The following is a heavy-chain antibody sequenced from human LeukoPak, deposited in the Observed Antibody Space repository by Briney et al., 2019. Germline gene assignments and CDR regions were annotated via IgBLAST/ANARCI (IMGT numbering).Heavy chain of an antibody. Sequence: PSETLSLTCTVSGGSTSRHYWSWIRQPPGKGLEWIGCIYNSGSTRYNPSLESRVSISEDRSKGQFSLKLNTVTAADTAVYFCARAPAGAIFYYGMDVWGTGTTVTASS. CDR1: GGSTSRHY. J-gene: IGHJ6*04. D-gene: IGHD3-10*01. CDR2: IYNSGST. CDR3: ARAPAGAIFYYGMDV. V-gene: IGHV4-59*11.